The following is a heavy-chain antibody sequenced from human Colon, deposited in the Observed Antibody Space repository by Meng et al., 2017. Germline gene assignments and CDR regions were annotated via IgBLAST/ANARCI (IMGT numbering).Heavy chain of an antibody. CDR2: TSHSGST. J-gene: IGHJ4*02. Sequence: QVALPESGPGLGQPSETLSLTCAVPGGSISRSDWWSWVRQPPGKGLEWIGETSHSGSTNYSPSLKSRVTISLDKSKNQLSLKLNSVTAADTAVYYCASSDYYRSDYWGQGTLVTVSS. CDR1: GGSISRSDW. CDR3: ASSDYYRSDY. D-gene: IGHD3-22*01. V-gene: IGHV4-4*02.